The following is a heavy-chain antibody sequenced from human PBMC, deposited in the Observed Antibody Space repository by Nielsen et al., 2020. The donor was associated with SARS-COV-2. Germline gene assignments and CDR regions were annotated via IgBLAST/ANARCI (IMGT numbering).Heavy chain of an antibody. CDR1: GFAYNNYA. V-gene: IGHV3-23*01. D-gene: IGHD6-19*01. J-gene: IGHJ4*02. CDR3: VKGRNRILVTGTLFDY. Sequence: GGSLRLSCAASGFAYNNYAMNWVRQAPGKGLEWVSVISGSGDSTYYADSVKGRFTISRDNSKNTLYLQMNSLTAEDTAVYFCVKGRNRILVTGTLFDYWGQGTLVTVSS. CDR2: ISGSGDST.